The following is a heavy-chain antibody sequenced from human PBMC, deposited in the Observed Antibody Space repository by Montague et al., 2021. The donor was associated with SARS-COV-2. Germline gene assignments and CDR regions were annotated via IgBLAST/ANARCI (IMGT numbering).Heavy chain of an antibody. J-gene: IGHJ2*01. CDR2: IYHSGST. D-gene: IGHD3-10*01. CDR3: AREFRTYGYGGQYWYFDL. V-gene: IGHV4-4*02. CDR1: GGSISSSHW. Sequence: SETLSLTCAVSGGSISSSHWWSCVRQPPGKGLEWIGEIYHSGSTNYNPSLKSRVTISIDKSKNQFSLKQSSVTAADTAVYYCAREFRTYGYGGQYWYFDLWGRGTLVTVSS.